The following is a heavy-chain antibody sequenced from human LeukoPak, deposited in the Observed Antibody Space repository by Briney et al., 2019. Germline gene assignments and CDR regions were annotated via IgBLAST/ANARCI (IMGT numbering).Heavy chain of an antibody. D-gene: IGHD4-17*01. CDR3: ASTFYGDSPPY. CDR1: GFTVSSNY. Sequence: SGGSLRLSCAASGFTVSSNYMSWVRQAPGKGLEWVSVIYSGGSTYYADSVKGRSTISRDNSKNTLYLQMNSLRAEDTAVYYCASTFYGDSPPYWGQGTLVTVSS. CDR2: IYSGGST. V-gene: IGHV3-66*01. J-gene: IGHJ4*02.